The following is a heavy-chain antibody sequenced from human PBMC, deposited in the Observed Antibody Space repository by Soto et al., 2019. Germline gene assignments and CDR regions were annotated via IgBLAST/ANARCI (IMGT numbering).Heavy chain of an antibody. V-gene: IGHV6-1*01. CDR2: TYYRSKWYN. J-gene: IGHJ6*02. Sequence: PSQTLSLTCAISGDSVSSNSAAWNWIRQSPSRGLEWLGRTYYRSKWYNDYAVSVKSRITINPDTSKNQFSLQLNSVTPEDTAVYYCARDGDSGPPGYYYYYGMDVWGQGTTVTVSS. CDR3: ARDGDSGPPGYYYYYGMDV. CDR1: GDSVSSNSAA. D-gene: IGHD5-12*01.